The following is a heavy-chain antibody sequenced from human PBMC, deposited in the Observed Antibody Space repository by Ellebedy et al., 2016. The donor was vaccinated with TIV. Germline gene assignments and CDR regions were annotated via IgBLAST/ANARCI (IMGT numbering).Heavy chain of an antibody. Sequence: PGGSLTLSCAASGFTFSNYWMTLVRQAPGKGPECVANIKQDGSEKYYVDSVKGRFTISRDNAKNSLYLQMNSLRAEDTAVYFCARSRGVSYWGQGTLVTVAS. J-gene: IGHJ4*02. CDR1: GFTFSNYW. CDR2: IKQDGSEK. V-gene: IGHV3-7*03. CDR3: ARSRGVSY. D-gene: IGHD2-8*01.